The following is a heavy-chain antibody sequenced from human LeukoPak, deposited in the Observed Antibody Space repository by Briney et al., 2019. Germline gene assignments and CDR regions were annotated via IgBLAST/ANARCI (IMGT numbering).Heavy chain of an antibody. J-gene: IGHJ4*02. V-gene: IGHV4-59*01. CDR1: GGSISSYY. D-gene: IGHD2/OR15-2a*01. CDR3: SRGQYRHDY. CDR2: IYYSGST. Sequence: SETLSLTCTVSGGSISSYYWSWIRQPPGTGLEWIGYIYYSGSTNYNPSLKSRVTISIDTSKNQFSLTLNSVTAADTAVYYCSRGQYRHDYWGQGTLVTVSS.